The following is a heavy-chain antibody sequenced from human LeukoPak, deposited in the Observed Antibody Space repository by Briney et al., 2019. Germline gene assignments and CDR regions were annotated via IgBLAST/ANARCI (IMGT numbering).Heavy chain of an antibody. V-gene: IGHV3-30-3*01. J-gene: IGHJ2*01. CDR2: ISYDGSNK. D-gene: IGHD6-6*01. CDR1: GFTFSSYA. CDR3: AKGSAAPDWYFDL. Sequence: GGSLRLSCAASGFTFSSYAMHWVRQAPGKGLEWVAVISYDGSNKYYADSVKGRFTISRDNSKNTLYLQMNSLRAEDTAVYYCAKGSAAPDWYFDLWGRGTLVTVSS.